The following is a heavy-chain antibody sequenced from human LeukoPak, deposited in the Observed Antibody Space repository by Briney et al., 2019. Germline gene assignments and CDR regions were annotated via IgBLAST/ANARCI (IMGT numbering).Heavy chain of an antibody. D-gene: IGHD6-19*01. CDR2: ITGGSGAK. CDR1: GFTFSNFA. CDR3: AKDTPLTTYTSGWSSNSFDY. Sequence: PGGSLRLSCTASGFTFSNFAMSWVRQAPGKGLEWVSPITGGSGAKYYADSVKGRFTISRDNSKDTLYLQMHSLRAEDTAVYFCAKDTPLTTYTSGWSSNSFDYWGQGTLVAVSS. V-gene: IGHV3-23*01. J-gene: IGHJ4*02.